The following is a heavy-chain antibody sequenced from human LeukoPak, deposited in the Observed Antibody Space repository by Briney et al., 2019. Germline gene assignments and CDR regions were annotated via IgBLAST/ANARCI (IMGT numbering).Heavy chain of an antibody. V-gene: IGHV3-21*01. Sequence: GGSLRLSCAASGFTFSSYSMNWVRQAPGKGLEWVSSISSSSSYIYYADSVKGRFTISRDNAKNSLYLQMNSLRAEDTAVYYCARDAFPQFAVVTPEYFQHWGQGTLVTVSS. CDR3: ARDAFPQFAVVTPEYFQH. CDR2: ISSSSSYI. J-gene: IGHJ1*01. CDR1: GFTFSSYS. D-gene: IGHD3-3*01.